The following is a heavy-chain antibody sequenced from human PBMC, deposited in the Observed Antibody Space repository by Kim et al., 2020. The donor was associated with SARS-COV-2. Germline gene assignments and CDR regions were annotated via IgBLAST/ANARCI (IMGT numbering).Heavy chain of an antibody. CDR1: GESFSGFY. D-gene: IGHD6-13*01. CDR2: INHSGSA. Sequence: SETLSLTCAVYGESFSGFYWSWIRQPPGKGLEWIGEINHSGSANYNPSLKSRVTISVDTSKNQFSLKLTSVTAADTAVYYCARGLRLDIAAIWGQGALVTVSS. J-gene: IGHJ4*02. CDR3: ARGLRLDIAAI. V-gene: IGHV4-34*01.